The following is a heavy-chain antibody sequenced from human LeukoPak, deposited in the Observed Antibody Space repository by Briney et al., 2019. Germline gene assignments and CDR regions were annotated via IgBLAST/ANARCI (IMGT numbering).Heavy chain of an antibody. J-gene: IGHJ4*02. CDR2: INPGGSSI. CDR1: GFTFSSYW. Sequence: GGSLRLSCAASGFTFSSYWMHWVRQVPGKGLVWVARINPGGSSITYADSVKGRFTISRDNSKNTLYLQMNSLRAEDTAVYYCAKDRGDYFDYWGQGTLVTVSS. CDR3: AKDRGDYFDY. V-gene: IGHV3-74*01. D-gene: IGHD3-10*01.